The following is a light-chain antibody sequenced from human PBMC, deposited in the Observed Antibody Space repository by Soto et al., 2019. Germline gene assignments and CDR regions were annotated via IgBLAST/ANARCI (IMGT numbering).Light chain of an antibody. CDR1: SSNIGNNY. J-gene: IGLJ2*01. V-gene: IGLV1-51*01. CDR3: GTWDSRLSGVV. CDR2: DNN. Sequence: QSVLTQPPSVSAAPGQKVTISCSGISSNIGNNYVSWYQQLPGTAPKLLIYDNNRRPSGIPDRFSGSKSGTSATLGITGLQTGDEADYYCGTWDSRLSGVVFGGGTKLTVL.